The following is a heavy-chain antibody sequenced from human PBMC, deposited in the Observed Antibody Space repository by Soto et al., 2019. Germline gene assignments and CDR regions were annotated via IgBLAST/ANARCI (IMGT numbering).Heavy chain of an antibody. CDR1: GGSFSGYY. V-gene: IGHV4-34*01. CDR3: ARGQIAEAGTPHDY. D-gene: IGHD6-13*01. CDR2: INPSGST. Sequence: HVQLQQWGAGLLKPSETLSLTCAVYGGSFSGYYWSWIRQPPGKGLEWIGEINPSGSTNYNPSPKSRVTISVDTSKNQCSLKLSSVTAADTAVYYCARGQIAEAGTPHDYWGQGTLVTVSS. J-gene: IGHJ4*02.